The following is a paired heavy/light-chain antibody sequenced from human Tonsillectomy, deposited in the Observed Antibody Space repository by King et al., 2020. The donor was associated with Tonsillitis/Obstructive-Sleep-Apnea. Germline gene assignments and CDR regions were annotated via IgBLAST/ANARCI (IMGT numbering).Light chain of an antibody. CDR2: KAS. CDR1: QTINSW. Sequence: DIQMTQSPSTLSASVGDRVTITCRASQTINSWLAWYQHKPGKAPKLLIYKASSLQSGVPSRFSGSGSGTEFTLTISSLQPDDFATYYCQQSNTFGQGTKLEIK. CDR3: QQSNT. J-gene: IGKJ2*01. V-gene: IGKV1-5*03.
Heavy chain of an antibody. CDR1: GFTFSSYA. CDR2: TSYDGSKK. Sequence: QVQLVESGGGVVQPGRSLRLSCAASGFTFSSYAMHWVRQAPGTGLEWVALTSYDGSKKNYADSVKGRFTISRDNSKNTLYLQMNSLRAEDMAVYYCARDRGVWSVYYYYGMDVWGQGTTVTVSS. V-gene: IGHV3-30*04. J-gene: IGHJ6*02. CDR3: ARDRGVWSVYYYYGMDV. D-gene: IGHD3-10*01.